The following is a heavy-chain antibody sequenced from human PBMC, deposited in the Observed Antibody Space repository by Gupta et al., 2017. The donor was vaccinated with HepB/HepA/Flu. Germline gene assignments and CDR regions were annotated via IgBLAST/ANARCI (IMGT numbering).Heavy chain of an antibody. D-gene: IGHD4-23*01. V-gene: IGHV3-23*01. CDR1: GFTYNSFP. J-gene: IGHJ3*02. Sequence: EVQLLESGGGLVQPGGSLRLSCAASGFTYNSFPMSWVRQTPGKGLQWVSTISASGYNTYYADSVGGRFTISRDNSKNTVYLQMNSLRVEDTAVYYCTKGRGGNYGGALDIWGQGTMVTVYS. CDR3: TKGRGGNYGGALDI. CDR2: ISASGYNT.